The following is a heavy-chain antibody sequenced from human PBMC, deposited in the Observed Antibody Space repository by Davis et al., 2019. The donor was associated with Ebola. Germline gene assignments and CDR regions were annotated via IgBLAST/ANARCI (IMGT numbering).Heavy chain of an antibody. CDR2: INHSGST. J-gene: IGHJ6*02. CDR3: ARARVVVVAARYIYYYYGMDV. V-gene: IGHV4-34*01. D-gene: IGHD2-15*01. Sequence: MPSETLSLTCAVYGGSFSGYYWSWIRQPPGTGLEWIGEINHSGSTNYNPSLKSRVTISVDTSKNQFSLKLSSVTAADTAVYYCARARVVVVAARYIYYYYGMDVWGQGTTVTVSS. CDR1: GGSFSGYY.